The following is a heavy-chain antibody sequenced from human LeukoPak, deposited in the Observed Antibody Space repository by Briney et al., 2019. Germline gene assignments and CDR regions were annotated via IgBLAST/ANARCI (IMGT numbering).Heavy chain of an antibody. Sequence: PGGSLRLSCAASGFTVSSNYMSWVRQAPGKGLEWVSVIYSGGSTYYADSVKGRFTISRDNSKNTLYLQMNSLRAEDTAVYYCARDSTAVYYYYGMDVWGQGTTVTVSS. V-gene: IGHV3-66*01. D-gene: IGHD1-14*01. CDR2: IYSGGST. J-gene: IGHJ6*02. CDR1: GFTVSSNY. CDR3: ARDSTAVYYYYGMDV.